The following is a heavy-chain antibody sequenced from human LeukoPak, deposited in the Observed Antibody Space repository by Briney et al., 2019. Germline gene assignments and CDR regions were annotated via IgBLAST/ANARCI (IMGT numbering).Heavy chain of an antibody. CDR1: GFAFSSYG. D-gene: IGHD2-2*01. CDR3: ARGVCSTSCYVGY. CDR2: TWYDGSNK. J-gene: IGHJ4*02. Sequence: QSGGSLRLSCAASGFAFSSYGMHWVRQAQGRGLEWVAVTWYDGSNKYYADSVKGRFTISRDNSKNTLYLQMNSLRAEDTAVYYCARGVCSTSCYVGYWGQGTLVTVSS. V-gene: IGHV3-33*01.